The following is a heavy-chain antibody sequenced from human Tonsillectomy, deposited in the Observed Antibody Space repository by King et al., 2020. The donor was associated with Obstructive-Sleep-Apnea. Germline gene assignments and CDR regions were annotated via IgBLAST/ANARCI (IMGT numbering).Heavy chain of an antibody. D-gene: IGHD3-10*01. CDR1: GFTFDDYA. J-gene: IGHJ4*02. V-gene: IGHV3-9*01. CDR2: ISWNSGYI. CDR3: AKDTTYYYGSGSSERGRFDY. Sequence: VQLVESGGGLVQPGRSLRLSCAASGFTFDDYAMHWVRQAPGKGLEWVSGISWNSGYIGYAASVKGRFTISRDKAKNSLYLQMNSLRAEDTALYYCAKDTTYYYGSGSSERGRFDYWGQGTLVTVSS.